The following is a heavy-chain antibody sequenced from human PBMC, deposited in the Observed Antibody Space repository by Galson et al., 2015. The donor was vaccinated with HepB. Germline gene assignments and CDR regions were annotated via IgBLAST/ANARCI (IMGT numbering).Heavy chain of an antibody. Sequence: SLRLSCAASGFTFRSYGIHWVRQAPGKGLEWVAVISYDGSNKYYADSVKGRFTISRDNSKNTLYLQMNSLRAEDTAVYSCAKDLSSRYSSNWQIDYWGRGTLVTVSS. CDR2: ISYDGSNK. CDR3: AKDLSSRYSSNWQIDY. V-gene: IGHV3-30*18. D-gene: IGHD6-13*01. J-gene: IGHJ4*02. CDR1: GFTFRSYG.